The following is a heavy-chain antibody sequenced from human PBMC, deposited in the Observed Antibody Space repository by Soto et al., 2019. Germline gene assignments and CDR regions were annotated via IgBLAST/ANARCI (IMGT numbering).Heavy chain of an antibody. CDR2: VSPKSGGT. Sequence: ASVKVSCKASGYNFSDYYIHWVRQAPGQGLEWLGWVSPKSGGTNYAQKFKGRFTISRDNSKNTLYLQMNSLRAEDTAVYYCAKDWARDIVVVVAATGVDYWGQGTLVTVSS. CDR1: GYNFSDYY. V-gene: IGHV1-2*02. CDR3: AKDWARDIVVVVAATGVDY. J-gene: IGHJ4*02. D-gene: IGHD2-15*01.